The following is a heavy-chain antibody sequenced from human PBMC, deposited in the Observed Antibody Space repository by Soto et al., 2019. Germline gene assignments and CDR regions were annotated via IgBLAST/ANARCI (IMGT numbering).Heavy chain of an antibody. J-gene: IGHJ4*02. D-gene: IGHD3-22*01. V-gene: IGHV1-69*02. Sequence: QVQLVQSGAEVKKPGSSVKVSCKASGGTFSSYTISWVRQAPGQGLEWMGRIIPILGIANYAQKFQGRVTITADKSTSTAYMELSSLRSEDTAVYYCASNTYYYDSSGYPFDYWGQGTLVTVS. CDR1: GGTFSSYT. CDR3: ASNTYYYDSSGYPFDY. CDR2: IIPILGIA.